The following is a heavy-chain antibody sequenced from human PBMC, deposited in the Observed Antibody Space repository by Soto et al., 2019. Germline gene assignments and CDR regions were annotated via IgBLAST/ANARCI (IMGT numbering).Heavy chain of an antibody. CDR3: ARTGRPYYYGMDV. D-gene: IGHD3-10*01. Sequence: SETLSLTCTVSGGSVSSGSYYWSWIRQPPGKGLEWIGYIYYSGSTNYNPSLKSRVTISVDTSKNQFSLKLSSVTAADTAVYYCARTGRPYYYGMDVWGQGTTVTVSS. V-gene: IGHV4-61*01. J-gene: IGHJ6*02. CDR2: IYYSGST. CDR1: GGSVSSGSYY.